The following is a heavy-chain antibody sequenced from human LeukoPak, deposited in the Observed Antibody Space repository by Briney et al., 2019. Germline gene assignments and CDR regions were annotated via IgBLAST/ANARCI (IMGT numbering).Heavy chain of an antibody. CDR3: AKTIGDCSGGSCYSEDYFDY. CDR2: ISGSGGST. Sequence: PGGSLRLSCAASGFTFSSYAMSWVRQAPGKGLEWVSAISGSGGSTYYADSVKGRFTISRDNSKNTLYLQMNSLGAEDTAVYYCAKTIGDCSGGSCYSEDYFDYWGQGTVVIVSS. CDR1: GFTFSSYA. J-gene: IGHJ4*02. V-gene: IGHV3-23*01. D-gene: IGHD2-15*01.